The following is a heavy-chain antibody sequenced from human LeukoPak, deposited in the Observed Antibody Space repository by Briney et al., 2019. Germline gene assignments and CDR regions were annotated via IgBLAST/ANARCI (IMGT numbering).Heavy chain of an antibody. Sequence: SETLSLTCAVYGGSFRVYFWGWVRQTPGKGLEWLGEITHNGGTNYMPSLSGRVSVFQDVSKNQFSLKLSSVTAADTGVYYCARGNSGSHWGDHYFYMDVWGKGTTVIVSS. CDR3: ARGNSGSHWGDHYFYMDV. CDR2: ITHNGGT. J-gene: IGHJ6*03. V-gene: IGHV4-34*01. CDR1: GGSFRVYF. D-gene: IGHD1-26*01.